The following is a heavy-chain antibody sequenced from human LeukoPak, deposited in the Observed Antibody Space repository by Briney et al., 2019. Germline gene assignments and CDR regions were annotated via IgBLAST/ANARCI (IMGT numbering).Heavy chain of an antibody. CDR1: RGTLSSYA. D-gene: IGHD6-19*01. J-gene: IGHJ6*03. CDR2: IIPILGRA. Sequence: SVKVSCKPSRGTLSSYATSWVRQAPGQGREWMGRIIPILGRANYPQTFQGRVTITTDDSRSTAYMELSSLRSEDTAVYYCARALRIAVAGRYYYYYMDVWGKGTTVTVSS. CDR3: ARALRIAVAGRYYYYYMDV. V-gene: IGHV1-69*05.